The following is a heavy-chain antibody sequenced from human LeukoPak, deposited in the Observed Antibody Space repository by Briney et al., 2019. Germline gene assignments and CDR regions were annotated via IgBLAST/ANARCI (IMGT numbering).Heavy chain of an antibody. CDR1: GYTFTSYN. J-gene: IGHJ4*02. D-gene: IGHD3-22*01. CDR3: ASGPRPAEDGGGYCFDY. V-gene: IGHV1-46*01. Sequence: GASVKVSPKASGYTFTSYNLYRVRQAPEQRLEWMGVINPSGGSTTAAQKFQGRVSMTRATSTSTVYMELRSQRSQETAVYYWASGPRPAEDGGGYCFDYWGQGALVTASS. CDR2: INPSGGST.